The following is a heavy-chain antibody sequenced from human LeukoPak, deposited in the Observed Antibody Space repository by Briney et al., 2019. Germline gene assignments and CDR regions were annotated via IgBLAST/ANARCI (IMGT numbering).Heavy chain of an antibody. CDR2: ISSSSSYI. CDR3: AKNGDIVVVPAASDGY. CDR1: GFTFSSYS. V-gene: IGHV3-21*04. D-gene: IGHD2-2*01. J-gene: IGHJ4*02. Sequence: AGGSLRLSCAASGFTFSSYSMTWVRQAPGKGLEWVSSISSSSSYIYYADSVKGRFTISRDNSKNTLYLQMNSLRAEDTAVYYCAKNGDIVVVPAASDGYWGQGTLVTVSS.